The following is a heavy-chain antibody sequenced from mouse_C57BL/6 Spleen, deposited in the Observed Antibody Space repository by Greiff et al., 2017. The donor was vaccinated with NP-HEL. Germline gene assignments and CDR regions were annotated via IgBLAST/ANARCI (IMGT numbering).Heavy chain of an antibody. V-gene: IGHV1-69*01. J-gene: IGHJ4*01. CDR1: GYTFTSYW. D-gene: IGHD1-1*01. CDR3: ARWGGSSPYYAMDY. Sequence: VQLKQPGAELVMPGASVKLSCKASGYTFTSYWMHWVKQRPGQGLEWIGEIDPSDSYTNYNQKFKGKSTLTVDKSSSTAYMQLSSLTSEDSAVYYCARWGGSSPYYAMDYWGQGTSVTVSS. CDR2: IDPSDSYT.